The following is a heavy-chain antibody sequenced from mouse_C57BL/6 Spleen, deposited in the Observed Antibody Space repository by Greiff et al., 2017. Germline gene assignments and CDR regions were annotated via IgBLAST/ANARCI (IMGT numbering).Heavy chain of an antibody. CDR3: TTRDGDY. Sequence: EVHLVESGAELVRPGASVKLSCTASGFNIKDDYMHWVKQRPEQGLEWIGWIDPENGDTEYASKFQGKATITADTSSNTAYLQLSSLTAEDTAVYYCTTRDGDYWGQGTTLTVSA. V-gene: IGHV14-4*01. CDR2: IDPENGDT. D-gene: IGHD2-3*01. J-gene: IGHJ2*01. CDR1: GFNIKDDY.